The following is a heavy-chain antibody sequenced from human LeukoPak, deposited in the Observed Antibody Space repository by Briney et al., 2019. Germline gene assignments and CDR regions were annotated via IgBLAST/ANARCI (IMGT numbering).Heavy chain of an antibody. V-gene: IGHV3-30-3*01. CDR2: ISYDGGNK. CDR3: ARDCYPSGSCYGWFYP. CDR1: GFTFTSSA. Sequence: PGGSLRLSCAASGFTFTSSALHWVRQAPGKGLEWVTLISYDGGNKHYADSVKGRFTISRDNYKNTLYLQMDSLRAEDTAVYYCARDCYPSGSCYGWFYPWGQGTLVTVSS. D-gene: IGHD1-26*01. J-gene: IGHJ5*02.